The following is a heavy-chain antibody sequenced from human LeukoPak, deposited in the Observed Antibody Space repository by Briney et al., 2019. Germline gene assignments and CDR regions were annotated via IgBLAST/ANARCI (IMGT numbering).Heavy chain of an antibody. Sequence: GGSPRLSCAASGFTFSSYWLSWVRQAPGKGLAWVATIKEDGSENYYVDSVKGRFTISRDKAKNSLYLQMNSLRAEDTAMYYCAREYSSGWYYFDYWGQGTLVTVSS. CDR2: IKEDGSEN. CDR1: GFTFSSYW. V-gene: IGHV3-7*01. J-gene: IGHJ4*02. D-gene: IGHD6-19*01. CDR3: AREYSSGWYYFDY.